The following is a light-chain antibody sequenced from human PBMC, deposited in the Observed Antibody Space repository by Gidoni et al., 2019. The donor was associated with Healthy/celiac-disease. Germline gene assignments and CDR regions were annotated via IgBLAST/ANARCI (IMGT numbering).Light chain of an antibody. CDR2: DAS. Sequence: EIVLTQSPATLSLSPGERATLSCRASQSVSSYVAWYQQKPGQAPRLLIYDASNRATGIPARFSGSGSGTDFTLTISSLEPEDFAVYYCQQGSNWPPLTFGGGTKVEIK. J-gene: IGKJ4*01. V-gene: IGKV3-11*01. CDR1: QSVSSY. CDR3: QQGSNWPPLT.